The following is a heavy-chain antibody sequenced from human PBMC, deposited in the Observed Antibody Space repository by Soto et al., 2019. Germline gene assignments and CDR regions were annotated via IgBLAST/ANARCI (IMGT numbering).Heavy chain of an antibody. CDR2: ISSSSSYI. CDR3: ARDSIVAEDDTLPQHNWFDP. V-gene: IGHV3-21*01. D-gene: IGHD2-15*01. J-gene: IGHJ5*01. CDR1: GFTFSSYS. Sequence: GGSLRLSCAASGFTFSSYSMNWVRQAPGKGLEWVSSISSSSSYIYYADSVKGRFTISRDNAKNSLYLQMNSLRAEDTAVYYCARDSIVAEDDTLPQHNWFDPWGQGTLVTVSS.